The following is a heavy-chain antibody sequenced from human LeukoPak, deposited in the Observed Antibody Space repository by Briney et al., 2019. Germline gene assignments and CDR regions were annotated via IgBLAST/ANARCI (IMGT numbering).Heavy chain of an antibody. CDR2: ISSGAHTI. CDR3: ARDRYNMDV. CDR1: GFTFSEYY. J-gene: IGHJ6*02. Sequence: GGSLRLSCAASGFTFSEYYMTWIRQAPGKGLEWISYISSGAHTIYYADSVKGRFTTSRDNAKNSVYLQMNSLRVEDTAVYYCARDRYNMDVWGQGTTVSVS. V-gene: IGHV3-11*01. D-gene: IGHD5-24*01.